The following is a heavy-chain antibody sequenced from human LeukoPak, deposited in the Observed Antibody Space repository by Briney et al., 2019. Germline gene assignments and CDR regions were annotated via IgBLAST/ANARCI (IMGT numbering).Heavy chain of an antibody. D-gene: IGHD1-14*01. CDR3: VRNGRYCLDY. CDR2: FFLSGGP. V-gene: IGHV4/OR15-8*01. J-gene: IGHJ4*02. CDR1: GDFIRSSEW. Sequence: SETLSLTCDVSGDFIRSSEWWSWVRPPPGKGLEWIGQFFLSGGPNYRPSLRSRVTISVDRSKSQFSLKMAPVTAADTAIYYCVRNGRYCLDYWGQGTLVTVSS.